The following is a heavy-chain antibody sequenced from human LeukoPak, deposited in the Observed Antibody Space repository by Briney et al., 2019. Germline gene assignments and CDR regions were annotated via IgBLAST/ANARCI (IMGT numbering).Heavy chain of an antibody. V-gene: IGHV3-23*01. CDR3: AKAGNWNDADGAFDI. D-gene: IGHD1-1*01. J-gene: IGHJ3*02. Sequence: PGGSLRLSCAASGFTFSSYAMSWVRQAPGKGLEWVSAISGSGGSTYYADSVKGRFTISRDNSKNTLYLQMNSLRAEDMALYYCAKAGNWNDADGAFDIWGQGTMVTVSS. CDR1: GFTFSSYA. CDR2: ISGSGGST.